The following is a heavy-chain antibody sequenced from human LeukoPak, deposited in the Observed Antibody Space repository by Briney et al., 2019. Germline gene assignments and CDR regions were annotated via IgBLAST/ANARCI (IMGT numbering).Heavy chain of an antibody. CDR1: GFTFSSYE. D-gene: IGHD2-15*01. CDR3: ARGRYCSVGRSYWDY. V-gene: IGHV3-48*03. J-gene: IGHJ4*02. Sequence: GGSLRLSCAASGFTFSSYEMNWVRQAPGKGLEWLLHISNSGISVHYADSVKGRFTISRDNAKNSLELQMINLRDKDTAVYYCARGRYCSVGRSYWDYWGQGALVTVSS. CDR2: ISNSGISV.